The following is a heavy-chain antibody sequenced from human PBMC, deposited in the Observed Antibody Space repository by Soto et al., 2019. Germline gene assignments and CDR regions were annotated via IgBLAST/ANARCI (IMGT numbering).Heavy chain of an antibody. J-gene: IGHJ4*02. CDR1: GDSISSYY. V-gene: IGHV4-59*01. D-gene: IGHD3-10*01. CDR3: ARARGGYFHY. Sequence: QVQLQESGPGLVKPSETLSLTCTVSGDSISSYYWSWIRQPPGKGLEWIGYIYYSGSTNYNPSLKSRVTISVDTSKNLFSLTLSSVTAEDTAVYYCARARGGYFHYWGQGTLVTVSS. CDR2: IYYSGST.